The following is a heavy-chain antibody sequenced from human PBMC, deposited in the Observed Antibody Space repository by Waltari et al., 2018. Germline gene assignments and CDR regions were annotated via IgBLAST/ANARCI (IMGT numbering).Heavy chain of an antibody. J-gene: IGHJ4*02. CDR3: AKPIAVDDFDY. CDR2: ISGSGGST. CDR1: GFTFSNYA. V-gene: IGHV3-23*01. D-gene: IGHD6-19*01. Sequence: EVQLLESGGGLVQPGGSLRLSCDTSGFTFSNYAMSWVRQAPGKGVGWVSAISGSGGSTYYADSVKGRFTISRDNSKNTLYLQMNSLRAEDTAVYYCAKPIAVDDFDYWGQGTLVTVSS.